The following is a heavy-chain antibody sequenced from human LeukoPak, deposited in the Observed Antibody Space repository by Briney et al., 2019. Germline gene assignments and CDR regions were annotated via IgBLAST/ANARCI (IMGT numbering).Heavy chain of an antibody. J-gene: IGHJ4*02. V-gene: IGHV3-74*01. CDR2: INSDGSST. CDR3: AKDRRSGVVIAPLDY. Sequence: GGSLRLSCAASGFTFSSYWMHWVRQAPGKGLVWVSRINSDGSSTSYADSVKGRFTISRDNSKNTLYLQMNSLRAEDTAVYYCAKDRRSGVVIAPLDYWGQGTLVTVSS. CDR1: GFTFSSYW. D-gene: IGHD2-21*01.